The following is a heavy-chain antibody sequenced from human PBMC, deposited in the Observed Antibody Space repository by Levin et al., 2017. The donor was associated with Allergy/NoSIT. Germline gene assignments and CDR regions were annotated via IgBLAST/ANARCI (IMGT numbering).Heavy chain of an antibody. D-gene: IGHD2-8*01. J-gene: IGHJ4*02. CDR1: GFTFSSYG. CDR2: IWYDGSNK. V-gene: IGHV3-33*01. CDR3: ARENGRSYFDY. Sequence: GESLKISCAASGFTFSSYGMHWVRQAPGKGLEWVAVIWYDGSNKYYADSVKGRFTISRDNSKNTLYLQMNSLRAEDTAVYYCARENGRSYFDYWGQGTLVTVS.